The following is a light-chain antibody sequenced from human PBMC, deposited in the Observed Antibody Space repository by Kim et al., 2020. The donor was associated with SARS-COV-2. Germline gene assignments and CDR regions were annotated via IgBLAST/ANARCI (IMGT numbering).Light chain of an antibody. CDR2: YDS. CDR3: QVWDSSSDWV. Sequence: VGQGKTARITCGGNNIGSKSVHWYQQKPGQAPVLVIYYDSDRPSGIPERFSGSNSGNTATLTISRVEAGDEADYYCQVWDSSSDWVFGGGTQLTVL. V-gene: IGLV3-21*04. J-gene: IGLJ3*02. CDR1: NIGSKS.